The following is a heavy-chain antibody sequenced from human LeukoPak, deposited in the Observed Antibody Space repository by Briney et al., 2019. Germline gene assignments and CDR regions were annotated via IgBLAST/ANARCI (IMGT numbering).Heavy chain of an antibody. CDR2: IYYSGST. J-gene: IGHJ4*02. CDR3: ARDGIATDY. Sequence: SETLSLTCTVSGGSISSYYWSWIRQPPGKGLEWIGYIYYSGSTNYNPSLKSRVTISVDTSKNQISLKLSSVTAADTAVYYCARDGIATDYWGQGTLVTVSS. CDR1: GGSISSYY. V-gene: IGHV4-59*01. D-gene: IGHD1-1*01.